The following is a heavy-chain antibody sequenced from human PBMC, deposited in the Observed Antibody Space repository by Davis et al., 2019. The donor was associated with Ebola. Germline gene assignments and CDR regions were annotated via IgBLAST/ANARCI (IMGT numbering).Heavy chain of an antibody. CDR3: AREDQQLALDY. CDR1: GGSISSYY. D-gene: IGHD6-13*01. J-gene: IGHJ4*02. Sequence: MPSETLSLTYTVSGGSISSYYWSWIRQPPGKGLEWIGYIYYSGSTNYNPSLKSRVTISVDTSKNQFSLKLSSVTAADTAVYYCAREDQQLALDYWGQGTLVTVSS. V-gene: IGHV4-59*01. CDR2: IYYSGST.